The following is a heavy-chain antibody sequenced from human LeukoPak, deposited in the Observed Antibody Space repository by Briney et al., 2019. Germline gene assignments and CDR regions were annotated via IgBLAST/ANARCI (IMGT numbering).Heavy chain of an antibody. CDR3: ARVPGGHSGSYSRAFDI. J-gene: IGHJ3*02. Sequence: ASVKVSCKASGYTFTSYGISWVRQAPGQGLEWMGWISAYNGNTNYAQKLQGRVTMTTDTSTSTAYMELRRLRSDDTAVYYCARVPGGHSGSYSRAFDIWGQGTMVTVSS. D-gene: IGHD1-26*01. CDR2: ISAYNGNT. CDR1: GYTFTSYG. V-gene: IGHV1-18*01.